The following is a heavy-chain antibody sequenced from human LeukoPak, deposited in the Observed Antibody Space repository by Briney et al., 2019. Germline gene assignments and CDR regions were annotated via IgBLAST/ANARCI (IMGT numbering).Heavy chain of an antibody. Sequence: SETLSLTCTVSGGSISISSYYWGWIRQPPGKGLEWIGSIYYSGSTYYTPSLKSRVTISVDTSKNQFSLRLSSVTAADTAVYYCAREGSGSYDWFDYWGQGTLVTVSS. CDR1: GGSISISSYY. CDR3: AREGSGSYDWFDY. D-gene: IGHD3-10*01. V-gene: IGHV4-39*02. J-gene: IGHJ5*01. CDR2: IYYSGST.